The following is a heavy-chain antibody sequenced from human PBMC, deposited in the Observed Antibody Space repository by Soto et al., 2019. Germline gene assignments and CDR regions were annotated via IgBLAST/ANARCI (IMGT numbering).Heavy chain of an antibody. Sequence: PSQTLSLTCVISGDSVSSNSAAWNWIRQSPSRDLEWLGRTYYRSKWYREYAPSVKSRITINPDTSKNQFSLQLNSVSPEDTAVYYCARTVGWLDPWGQGSLVTVSS. CDR2: TYYRSKWYR. J-gene: IGHJ5*02. CDR1: GDSVSSNSAA. D-gene: IGHD1-26*01. CDR3: ARTVGWLDP. V-gene: IGHV6-1*01.